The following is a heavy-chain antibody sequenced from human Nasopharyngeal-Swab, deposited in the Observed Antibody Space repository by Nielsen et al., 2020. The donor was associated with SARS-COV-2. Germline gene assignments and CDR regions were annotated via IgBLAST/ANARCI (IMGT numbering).Heavy chain of an antibody. J-gene: IGHJ5*02. CDR3: AGNMVRGVIFVRGFDP. CDR2: ISGSGGST. V-gene: IGHV3-23*01. Sequence: GESLKISCAASGFTFSSYAMSWVRQAPGKGLEWVSAISGSGGSTYYADSVKGRFTISRDNSKNTLYLQMNSLRAEDTAVYYCAGNMVRGVIFVRGFDPWGQGTLATVSS. D-gene: IGHD3-10*01. CDR1: GFTFSSYA.